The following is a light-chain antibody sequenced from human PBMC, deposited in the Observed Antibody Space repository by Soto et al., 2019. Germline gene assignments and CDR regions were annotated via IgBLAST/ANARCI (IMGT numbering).Light chain of an antibody. J-gene: IGKJ1*01. CDR2: GAS. CDR1: QSVSSY. V-gene: IGKV3-20*01. Sequence: EIVMTQSPATLSVSPGERATLSCRASQSVSSYLAWYQQKPGQAPRLLIYGASSRATGIPDRFSGSGSGTDFTLTISRLEPEDFAVYYCQQYGNSPETFGQGTKVDIK. CDR3: QQYGNSPET.